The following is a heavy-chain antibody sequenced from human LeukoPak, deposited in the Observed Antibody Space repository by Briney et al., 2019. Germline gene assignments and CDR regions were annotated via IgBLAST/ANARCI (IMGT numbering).Heavy chain of an antibody. CDR1: GGSISSYY. J-gene: IGHJ6*02. CDR3: ARGDRAAGYEGHYYYYGMDV. Sequence: SETLSLTCTVSGGSISSYYWSWIRQPLGKGLEWIGYIYYSGSTNYNPSLKSRVTISVDTSKNQFSLKLSSVTAADTAVYYCARGDRAAGYEGHYYYYGMDVWGQGTTVTVSS. CDR2: IYYSGST. V-gene: IGHV4-59*01. D-gene: IGHD6-13*01.